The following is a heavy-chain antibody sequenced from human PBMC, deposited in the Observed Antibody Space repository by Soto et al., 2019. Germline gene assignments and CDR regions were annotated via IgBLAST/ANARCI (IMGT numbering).Heavy chain of an antibody. V-gene: IGHV1-2*02. CDR1: GYTFTGYY. D-gene: IGHD2-2*01. J-gene: IGHJ6*02. Sequence: RASVKVSCKASGYTFTGYYLHWVRQAPGQGLEGMGWINPNSGGTKYAQKFQGRVTLTRGTSLTTAYMELSRLRSDDTAGYYCASDRNYQLLRYSMDVWGQGTTVTVSS. CDR3: ASDRNYQLLRYSMDV. CDR2: INPNSGGT.